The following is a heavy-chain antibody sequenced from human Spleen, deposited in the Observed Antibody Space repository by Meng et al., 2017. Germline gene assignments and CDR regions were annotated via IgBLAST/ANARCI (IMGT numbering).Heavy chain of an antibody. D-gene: IGHD3-10*01. V-gene: IGHV1-24*01. CDR2: FDFEDGET. CDR1: GSKLIELS. J-gene: IGHJ5*02. Sequence: ASVKVSCKVSGSKLIELSMHWVRQAPGKGLEWMGGFDFEDGETIYAQKFQGRVTMTEDTSSDTAYMELSSLRSEDAAVYYCTTSRDNDYGSGSRFDPWGQGTLVTVSS. CDR3: TTSRDNDYGSGSRFDP.